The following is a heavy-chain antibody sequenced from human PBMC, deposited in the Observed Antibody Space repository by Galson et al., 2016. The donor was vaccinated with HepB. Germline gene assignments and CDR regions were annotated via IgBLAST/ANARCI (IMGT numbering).Heavy chain of an antibody. V-gene: IGHV3-23*01. J-gene: IGHJ4*02. CDR2: ISTRRTT. D-gene: IGHD1-1*01. CDR1: GFVFSDFG. Sequence: SLRLSCAASGFVFSDFGLSWVRQAPGKGLEWVASISTRRTTYYSDSVQGRFTISRDNSNNTLYLQINGRRAEDTAVYYCAKERLVRRIFDHWGQGTLLTVPS. CDR3: AKERLVRRIFDH.